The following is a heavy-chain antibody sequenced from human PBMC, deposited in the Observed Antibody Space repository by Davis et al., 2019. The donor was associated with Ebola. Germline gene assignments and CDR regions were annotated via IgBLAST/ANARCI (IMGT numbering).Heavy chain of an antibody. CDR3: ARGADIAVAGTLTLLLGYFDL. Sequence: LSLTCAASGFTVSSNSMSWVRQAPGKGLEWVSVIYSGGTTYYADSVKGRFTVSRDNSKNTLDLQMNSLRAEDTAVYYCARGADIAVAGTLTLLLGYFDLWGRGTLVTVSS. J-gene: IGHJ2*01. CDR2: IYSGGTT. D-gene: IGHD6-19*01. V-gene: IGHV3-53*01. CDR1: GFTVSSNS.